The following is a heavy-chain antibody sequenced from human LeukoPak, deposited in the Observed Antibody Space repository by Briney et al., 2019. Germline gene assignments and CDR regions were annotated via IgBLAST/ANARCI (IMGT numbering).Heavy chain of an antibody. V-gene: IGHV3-64D*06. D-gene: IGHD1-26*01. CDR2: ISSNGDST. J-gene: IGHJ4*02. CDR1: GFTFSSYA. Sequence: GGSLRLSCSASGFTFSSYATHWVRQAPGKGLVYVSTISSNGDSTYYADSVKGRFTISRDNSKNTLYLQMSSLRAEDTAVYYCVKDVIVGARRGHICSFDYWGQGTLVTVSS. CDR3: VKDVIVGARRGHICSFDY.